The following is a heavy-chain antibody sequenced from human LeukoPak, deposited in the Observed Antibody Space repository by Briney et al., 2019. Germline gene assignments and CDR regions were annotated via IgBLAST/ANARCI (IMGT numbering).Heavy chain of an antibody. CDR2: INPNSGGT. J-gene: IGHJ6*03. V-gene: IGHV1-2*02. CDR3: ARGVRIAARPETCSMDV. CDR1: GYTLTELS. D-gene: IGHD6-6*01. Sequence: GASVKVSCKVSGYTLTELSMHWVRQAPGQGLEWMGWINPNSGGTNYAQKFQGRVTMTRDTSISTAYMELSRLRSDDTAVYYCARGVRIAARPETCSMDVWGKGTTVTVSS.